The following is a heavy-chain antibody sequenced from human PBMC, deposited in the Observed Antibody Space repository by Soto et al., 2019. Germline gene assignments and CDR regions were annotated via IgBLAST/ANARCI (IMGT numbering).Heavy chain of an antibody. D-gene: IGHD3-22*01. CDR3: AKGLYYYQTSGYPHY. CDR1: GFTFPDYT. V-gene: IGHV3-9*01. CDR2: ISWNSGSI. Sequence: EVQLVESGGGLVQPGRSLRLSCAASGFTFPDYTMHWVRQAPGKGLEWVSGISWNSGSIDYAYSVKGRFIISRDDAKNCLYLQMNSLRAEDTAFYYCAKGLYYYQTSGYPHYWGQGTLVTVSS. J-gene: IGHJ4*02.